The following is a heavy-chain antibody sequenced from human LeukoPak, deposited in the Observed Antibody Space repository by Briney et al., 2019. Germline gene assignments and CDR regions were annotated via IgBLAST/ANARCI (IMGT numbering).Heavy chain of an antibody. Sequence: GGSLRLSCAASGFTFSSYAMSWVRQAPGKGLEWVSAISGSGGSTYYADSVKGRFTTSRDNSKNTLYLQMNSLRAEDTAVYYCASTTYYDFWSGYSPLDYWGQGTLVTVSS. V-gene: IGHV3-23*01. J-gene: IGHJ4*02. CDR1: GFTFSSYA. CDR2: ISGSGGST. D-gene: IGHD3-3*01. CDR3: ASTTYYDFWSGYSPLDY.